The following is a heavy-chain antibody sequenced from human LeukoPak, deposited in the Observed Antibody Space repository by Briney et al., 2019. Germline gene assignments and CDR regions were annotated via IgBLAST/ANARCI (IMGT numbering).Heavy chain of an antibody. CDR1: GFTFSSYS. Sequence: PGGSLRLSCAASGFTFSSYSMNWVRQAPGKGLEWVSSISSSSSYIYYADSVKGRFTISRDNAKNSLYLQMNSLRAEDTAVYYCARGRIVGAISTFDYWGQGTLVTVSS. D-gene: IGHD1-26*01. J-gene: IGHJ4*02. CDR3: ARGRIVGAISTFDY. CDR2: ISSSSSYI. V-gene: IGHV3-21*04.